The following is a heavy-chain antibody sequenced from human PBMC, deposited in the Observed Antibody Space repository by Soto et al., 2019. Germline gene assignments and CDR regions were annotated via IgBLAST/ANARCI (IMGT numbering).Heavy chain of an antibody. CDR1: GGSISSSSYY. CDR2: IYYSGST. V-gene: IGHV4-39*07. J-gene: IGHJ5*02. CDR3: ANIIVAGMDNWFDP. D-gene: IGHD6-19*01. Sequence: SETLSLTCTVSGGSISSSSYYWGWIRQPPGKGLEWIGSIYYSGSTYYNPSLKSRVTISVETSKTQFSLKLSYVTAADTAVYYCANIIVAGMDNWFDPWGQGTLVTVSS.